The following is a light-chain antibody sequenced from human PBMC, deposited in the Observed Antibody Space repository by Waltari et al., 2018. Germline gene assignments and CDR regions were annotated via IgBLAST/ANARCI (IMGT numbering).Light chain of an antibody. V-gene: IGLV8-61*01. CDR3: VLYMGSGISV. CDR1: SGSVSTNEY. CDR2: NTN. J-gene: IGLJ3*02. Sequence: QTVVTQEPSFSASPGGTVTLTCGLNSGSVSTNEYPSWYQQTPGQAPRTLIYNTNTRSSGVPDRFSGSILGNKAALTITGARAEDESDYYCVLYMGSGISVFGGGTKLTVL.